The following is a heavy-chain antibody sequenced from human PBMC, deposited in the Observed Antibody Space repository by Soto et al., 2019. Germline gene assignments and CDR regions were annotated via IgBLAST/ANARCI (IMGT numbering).Heavy chain of an antibody. V-gene: IGHV3-7*01. J-gene: IGHJ4*02. Sequence: EVQLQESGGGLVQPGGSLRLSCAASGFTFRSYWMTWLRQAPGKGLDWVANINQDGGVQFYADSVKGRFTISRDNAKNSVYLQMNRLRVEDTAVFYCASGRALDYWGQGTLVTVSS. CDR1: GFTFRSYW. CDR2: INQDGGVQ. CDR3: ASGRALDY. D-gene: IGHD1-26*01.